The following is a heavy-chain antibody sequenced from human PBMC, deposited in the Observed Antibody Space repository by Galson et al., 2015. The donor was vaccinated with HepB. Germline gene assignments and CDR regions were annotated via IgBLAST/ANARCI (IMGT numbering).Heavy chain of an antibody. CDR2: IHARGSA. V-gene: IGHV4-4*07. D-gene: IGHD4-17*01. J-gene: IGHJ2*01. CDR3: ARVGDYGDYGDWYFDL. Sequence: LSLTCTVSGGFISSFYWSWIRQPAGKGLEWIGRIHARGSASYNPSLKSRVTMSVATSRNQLSLNLKSVTAADTAVYYCARVGDYGDYGDWYFDLWGRGTLVTVSS. CDR1: GGFISSFY.